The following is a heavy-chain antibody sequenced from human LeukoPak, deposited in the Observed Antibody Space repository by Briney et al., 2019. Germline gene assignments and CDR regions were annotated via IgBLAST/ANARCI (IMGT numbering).Heavy chain of an antibody. CDR3: ARHVFASSAGFDY. Sequence: SETLSLTCTVSGYSISSGYYWSWIRQPPGKGLEWIGYIYYSGSTNYNPSLKSRVTISVDTSKNQFSLKLSSVTAADTAVYYCARHVFASSAGFDYWGQGTLVTVSS. CDR1: GYSISSGYY. J-gene: IGHJ4*02. V-gene: IGHV4-59*08. CDR2: IYYSGST. D-gene: IGHD3-3*01.